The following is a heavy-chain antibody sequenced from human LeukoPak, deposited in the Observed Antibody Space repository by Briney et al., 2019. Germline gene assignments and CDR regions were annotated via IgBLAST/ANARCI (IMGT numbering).Heavy chain of an antibody. V-gene: IGHV4-38-2*02. Sequence: PSETLSLTCFVSGYSISSGYYWGCIRQPPGKGLEWIGSIYYSGNTYHSPSLMSRVTISVDTSNNQFSLILSSVTAADTAVYYCARAPHFFDTSGSRYYFDYWGQGALVTVSS. D-gene: IGHD3-22*01. CDR2: IYYSGNT. CDR1: GYSISSGYY. CDR3: ARAPHFFDTSGSRYYFDY. J-gene: IGHJ4*02.